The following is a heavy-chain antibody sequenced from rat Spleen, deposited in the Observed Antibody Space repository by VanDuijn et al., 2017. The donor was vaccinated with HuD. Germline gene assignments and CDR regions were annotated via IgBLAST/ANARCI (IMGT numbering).Heavy chain of an antibody. Sequence: QVQLKESGPGLMQPSDTLSLTCTVSGFSLSNYGVIWVRQPPGKGLEWMGVIWGDGSTDYNSALKSRLSITRDTSKSQVFLEMNSLQTGDTAIYFCTSFYYYDGSYYYPFPYWGQGTLVTVSS. J-gene: IGHJ3*01. CDR3: TSFYYYDGSYYYPFPY. CDR1: GFSLSNYG. D-gene: IGHD1-12*02. V-gene: IGHV2-13*01. CDR2: IWGDGST.